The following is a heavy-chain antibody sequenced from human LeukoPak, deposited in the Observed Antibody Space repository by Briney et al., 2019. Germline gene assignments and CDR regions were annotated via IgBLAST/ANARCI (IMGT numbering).Heavy chain of an antibody. D-gene: IGHD2-21*02. CDR3: ARDYPGDPPTYVFDY. V-gene: IGHV1-69*04. CDR2: IIPVSDIA. CDR1: GGTFSDYA. J-gene: IGHJ4*02. Sequence: SVKVSCKASGGTFSDYAISWARQAPGQGLEWMGRIIPVSDIANYAQKFLARVTFTADKSTGTAYMELTSLTSEDTAVYYCARDYPGDPPTYVFDYWGQGTLVTVSS.